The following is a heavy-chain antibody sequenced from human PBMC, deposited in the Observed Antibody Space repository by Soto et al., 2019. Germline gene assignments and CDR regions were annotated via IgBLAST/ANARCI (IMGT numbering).Heavy chain of an antibody. D-gene: IGHD6-13*01. CDR1: GFTFSSYA. Sequence: RGSMKLSCAASGFTFSSYAMSWFRQAPGKGLEWVSAISGSGGSTYYADSVKGRFTISRDNSKNTLYLQMNSLRAEDTAVYYCARFTGYSKRVFEFWGQGTLGIVSS. V-gene: IGHV3-23*01. J-gene: IGHJ4*02. CDR2: ISGSGGST. CDR3: ARFTGYSKRVFEF.